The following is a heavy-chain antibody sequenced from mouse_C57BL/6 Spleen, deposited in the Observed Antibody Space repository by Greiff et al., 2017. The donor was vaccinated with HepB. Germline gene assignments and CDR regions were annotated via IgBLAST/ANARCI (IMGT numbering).Heavy chain of an antibody. CDR1: GFTFSSYA. J-gene: IGHJ2*01. CDR3: ARDHFITTVVALDY. CDR2: ISDGGSYT. Sequence: EVQVVESGGGLVKPGGSLKLSCAASGFTFSSYAMSWVRQTPEKRLEWVATISDGGSYTYYPDNVKGRFTISRDNAKNNLYLQMSHLKSEDTAMYYCARDHFITTVVALDYWGQGTTLTVSS. D-gene: IGHD1-1*01. V-gene: IGHV5-4*01.